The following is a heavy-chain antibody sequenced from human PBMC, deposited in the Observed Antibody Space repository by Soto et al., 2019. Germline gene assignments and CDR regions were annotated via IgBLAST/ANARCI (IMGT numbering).Heavy chain of an antibody. CDR2: ISYDGSNK. D-gene: IGHD3-3*01. Sequence: QVQLVESGGGVVQPGRSLRLSCAASGFTFSSYGMHWVRQAPGKGLEWVAVISYDGSNKYYADSVKGRFTISRDNSKNSRYLQMNSLRAEDTAVYYCANQYDCWSGYSHYYYYYGMDVWCQGTTLTVSS. V-gene: IGHV3-30*18. CDR1: GFTFSSYG. J-gene: IGHJ6*02. CDR3: ANQYDCWSGYSHYYYYYGMDV.